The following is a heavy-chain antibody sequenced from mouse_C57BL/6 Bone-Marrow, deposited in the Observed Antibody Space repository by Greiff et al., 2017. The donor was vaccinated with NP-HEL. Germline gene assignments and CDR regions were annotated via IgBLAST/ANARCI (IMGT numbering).Heavy chain of an antibody. Sequence: VQLQQSGPELVKPGASVKISCKASGYTFTDYYMNWVKQSHGKSLEWIGDINPNNGGTSYNQKFKGKATLTVDKSSSTAYMELRSLTSEDSAVYYCARYGAAQGFWFAYWGQGTLVTVSA. D-gene: IGHD3-2*02. J-gene: IGHJ3*01. CDR3: ARYGAAQGFWFAY. V-gene: IGHV1-26*01. CDR1: GYTFTDYY. CDR2: INPNNGGT.